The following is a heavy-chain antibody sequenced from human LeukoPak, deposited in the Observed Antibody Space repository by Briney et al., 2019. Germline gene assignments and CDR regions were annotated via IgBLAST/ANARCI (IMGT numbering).Heavy chain of an antibody. CDR3: VRERAGFDY. V-gene: IGHV3-7*01. CDR1: GFTFSSYW. CDR2: IKQDGSEK. J-gene: IGHJ4*02. Sequence: GGSLRLSCAASGFTFSSYWMSWVRQAPGKGLEWVANIKQDGSEKYYVDSVKGRFTFSRDNAKNSMYLQMNSLTADDTAVYYCVRERAGFDYWGQGTLVAVSS.